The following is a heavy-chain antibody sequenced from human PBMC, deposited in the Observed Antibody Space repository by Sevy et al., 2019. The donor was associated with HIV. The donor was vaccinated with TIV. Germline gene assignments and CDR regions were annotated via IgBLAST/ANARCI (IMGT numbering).Heavy chain of an antibody. CDR3: ITYPRITTTGTGGFDP. CDR2: IKSKSDGGTV. Sequence: GGSLRLSCAASGFTFSDAWMGWVRQAAGKGLECVGRIKSKSDGGTVEHAAPVKGRFTISRDDSKDTLYLQMNSLKTEDTAVYFCITYPRITTTGTGGFDPWGQGTLVTVPS. J-gene: IGHJ5*02. CDR1: GFTFSDAW. D-gene: IGHD6-13*01. V-gene: IGHV3-15*01.